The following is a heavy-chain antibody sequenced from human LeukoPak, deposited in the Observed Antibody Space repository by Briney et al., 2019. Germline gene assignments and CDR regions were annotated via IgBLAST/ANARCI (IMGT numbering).Heavy chain of an antibody. D-gene: IGHD6-13*01. CDR2: ISGYNGNT. J-gene: IGHJ6*03. Sequence: ASVKVSCKASGYTFTSYGISWVRQAPGQGLEWMGWISGYNGNTNYAQKLQGRVTMTTDTSTSTAYMELRSLRSDDTAVYYCARDLGGQQLVLLYYYYYYMDVWGKGTTVTVSS. CDR1: GYTFTSYG. CDR3: ARDLGGQQLVLLYYYYYYMDV. V-gene: IGHV1-18*01.